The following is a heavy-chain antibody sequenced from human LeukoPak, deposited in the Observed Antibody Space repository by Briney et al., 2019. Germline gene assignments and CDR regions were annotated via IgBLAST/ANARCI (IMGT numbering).Heavy chain of an antibody. J-gene: IGHJ6*03. Sequence: ASVKVSCKASGYTFTSYGISWVRQAPGQGLEWMGWISAYNGNTNYAQKLQGRVTMTTDTSTSTAYMELRSLRSEDTAVYYCARELLGEFYYYMDVWGKGTTVTISS. D-gene: IGHD3-10*01. CDR1: GYTFTSYG. V-gene: IGHV1-18*01. CDR3: ARELLGEFYYYMDV. CDR2: ISAYNGNT.